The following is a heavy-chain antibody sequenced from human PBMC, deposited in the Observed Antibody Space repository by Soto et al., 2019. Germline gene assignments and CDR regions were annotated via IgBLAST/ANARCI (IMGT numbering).Heavy chain of an antibody. CDR3: GRVIDGVGWFAP. CDR1: GGSISSGGYS. J-gene: IGHJ5*02. Sequence: QLQLQESGSGLVKPSQTLSLTCAVSGGSISSGGYSWSWIRQPPGKGLEWIGYIYHSGSTHYNPSFKSRXXIXVXXSKNQFSLKLSSVTDADTAVYYCGRVIDGVGWFAPWGQGTLVTVSS. D-gene: IGHD3-16*02. CDR2: IYHSGST. V-gene: IGHV4-30-2*01.